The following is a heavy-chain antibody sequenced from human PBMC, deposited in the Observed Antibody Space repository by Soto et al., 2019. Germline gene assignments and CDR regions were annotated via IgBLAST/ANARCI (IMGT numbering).Heavy chain of an antibody. CDR3: ARGNSSIVATNFDY. CDR2: INHSGST. D-gene: IGHD5-12*01. Sequence: SETLSLTCAVYGGSFSGYYWSWIRQPPGKGLEWIGEINHSGSTNYNPSLKSRVTISVDTSKNQFSLKLSSVTAADTAVYYCARGNSSIVATNFDYWGQGTLVTVSS. CDR1: GGSFSGYY. V-gene: IGHV4-34*01. J-gene: IGHJ4*02.